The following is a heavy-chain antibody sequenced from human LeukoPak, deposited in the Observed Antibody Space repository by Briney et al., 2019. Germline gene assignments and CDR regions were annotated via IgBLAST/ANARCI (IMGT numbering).Heavy chain of an antibody. D-gene: IGHD3-22*01. CDR1: GGSFSGCY. CDR2: INHSGST. V-gene: IGHV4-34*01. Sequence: PSETLSLTRAVYGGSFSGCYWSWIRQPPGKGLEWIVEINHSGSTNYNPSLKSRVTISVDTSKNQFSLKLSSVTAADTAVYYCAGGHYDSSGYSFDYWGQGTLVTVFS. J-gene: IGHJ4*02. CDR3: AGGHYDSSGYSFDY.